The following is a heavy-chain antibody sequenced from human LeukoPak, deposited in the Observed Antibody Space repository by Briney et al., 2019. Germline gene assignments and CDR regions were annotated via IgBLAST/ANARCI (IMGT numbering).Heavy chain of an antibody. CDR1: GGTFSSYT. J-gene: IGHJ3*02. D-gene: IGHD4-17*01. V-gene: IGHV1-69*04. CDR2: IIPILGIA. Sequence: GASVKVSCKASGGTFSSYTISWVRQAPGQGLEWMGRIIPILGIANYAQKFQGRVTITADKSTSTAYMELSSPRSEDTAVYYCARDSSDYGDPQDAFDIWGQGTMVTVSS. CDR3: ARDSSDYGDPQDAFDI.